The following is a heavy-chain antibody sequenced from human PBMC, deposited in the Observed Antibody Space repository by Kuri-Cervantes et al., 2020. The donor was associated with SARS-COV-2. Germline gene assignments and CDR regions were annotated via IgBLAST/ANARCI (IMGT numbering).Heavy chain of an antibody. Sequence: GESLKISCAASGFTFSTYDMHWVRQTTGKGLEWVSPIGTAGDTYYPDSVKGRFTISREDAKNSLYLQMTGLRAEDTAVYYCARQHMTMAITTLLDALDIWGQGTMVTVSS. D-gene: IGHD4/OR15-4a*01. V-gene: IGHV3-13*01. CDR1: GFTFSTYD. J-gene: IGHJ3*02. CDR2: IGTAGDT. CDR3: ARQHMTMAITTLLDALDI.